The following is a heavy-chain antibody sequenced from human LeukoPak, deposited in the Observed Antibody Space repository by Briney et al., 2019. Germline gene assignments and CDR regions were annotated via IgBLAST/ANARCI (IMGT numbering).Heavy chain of an antibody. D-gene: IGHD3-22*01. CDR2: ISGSGGST. CDR1: GFTFSSYA. J-gene: IGHJ4*02. CDR3: AKTGYYDSSGSTTNDRPC. Sequence: PGGSLRLSCAASGFTFSSYAMSWVRQAPGKGLEWVSAISGSGGSTYYADSVKGRFTISRDNSKNTLYLQMNSLRAEDTAVYYCAKTGYYDSSGSTTNDRPCWGQGTLVTVSS. V-gene: IGHV3-23*01.